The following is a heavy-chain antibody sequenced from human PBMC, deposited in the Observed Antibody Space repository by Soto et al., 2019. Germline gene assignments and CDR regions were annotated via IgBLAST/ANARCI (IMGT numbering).Heavy chain of an antibody. CDR3: ASQYGDYASWFDP. V-gene: IGHV1-2*02. CDR1: GHSFTNYY. D-gene: IGHD4-17*01. J-gene: IGHJ5*02. Sequence: ASVKVSCKASGHSFTNYYLHWVRQAPGQGLEWMGWINPNSGGTKYAQKFQGRVTMTRDTSINTVYMELSSLRSDDTAVYFCASQYGDYASWFDPWGQGTLVTVSS. CDR2: INPNSGGT.